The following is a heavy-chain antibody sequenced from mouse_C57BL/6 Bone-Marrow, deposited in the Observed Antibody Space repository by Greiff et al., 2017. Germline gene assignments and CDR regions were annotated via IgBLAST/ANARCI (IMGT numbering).Heavy chain of an antibody. CDR1: GYTFTSYW. V-gene: IGHV1-64*01. D-gene: IGHD2-10*02. J-gene: IGHJ2*01. CDR2: IHPNSGST. CDR3: ARRGYGKYEGYFDY. Sequence: QVHVKQSGAELVKPGASVKLSCKASGYTFTSYWMHWVKQRPGQGLEWIGMIHPNSGSTNYNEKFKSKATLTVDKSSSTAYMQLSSLTSEDSAVYYCARRGYGKYEGYFDYWGQGTTLTVSS.